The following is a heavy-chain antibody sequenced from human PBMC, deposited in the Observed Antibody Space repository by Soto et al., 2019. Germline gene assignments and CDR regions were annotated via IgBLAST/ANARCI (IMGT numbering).Heavy chain of an antibody. CDR2: IKEDGSEK. J-gene: IGHJ4*02. CDR3: ARDRALDY. D-gene: IGHD3-10*01. CDR1: GFTFSSYW. V-gene: IGHV3-7*05. Sequence: EVQLVESGGGLVQPGGSLRLTCAASGFTFSSYWMSWVRQAPGKGLEWVANIKEDGSEKYYVDSVKGRFTISRDNAKSSVYLQMNSLRAEDTAVYYCARDRALDYWGQGTLVTVSS.